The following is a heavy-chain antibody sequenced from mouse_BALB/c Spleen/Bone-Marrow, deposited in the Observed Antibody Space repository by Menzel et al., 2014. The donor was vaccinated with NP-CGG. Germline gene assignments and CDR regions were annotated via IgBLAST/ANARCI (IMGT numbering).Heavy chain of an antibody. CDR3: AREGSTMITTAFAY. D-gene: IGHD2-4*01. Sequence: VQLQQSGPGLVAPSQSLSITCTVSGFSLTSYGVHWVRQPPGKGLEWLGVIWAGGNTNYNSALMSRLSISKDSSKSQVFLKMNSLQTDDTAMYYCAREGSTMITTAFAYWGQGTLVTVSA. V-gene: IGHV2-9*02. CDR2: IWAGGNT. CDR1: GFSLTSYG. J-gene: IGHJ3*01.